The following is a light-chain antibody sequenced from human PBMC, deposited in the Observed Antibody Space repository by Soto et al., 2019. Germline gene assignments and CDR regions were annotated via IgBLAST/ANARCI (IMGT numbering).Light chain of an antibody. CDR3: SSYKTRSTWV. CDR1: SRDFGGYNY. V-gene: IGLV2-14*01. CDR2: EVS. Sequence: QSALTQPASVSGSPGQSITISCTGTSRDFGGYNYVSWYQQHPGKAPKLIIYEVSNRPSGVSNRFSGSKSGNTASLTISGLQAEDEADYYCSSYKTRSTWVFGGGTKITVL. J-gene: IGLJ3*02.